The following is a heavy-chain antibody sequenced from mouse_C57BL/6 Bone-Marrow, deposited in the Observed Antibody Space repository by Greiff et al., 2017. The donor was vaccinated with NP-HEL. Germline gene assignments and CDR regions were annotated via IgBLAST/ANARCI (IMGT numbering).Heavy chain of an antibody. Sequence: VQLQQPGAELVKPGASVKLSCKSSGYTFTSYWMPWVNQRPGQGLEWIGEIDPSDSYTNYNQKFKGKATLTVDTSSSTAYMQLRSLTCEESEGYECARRDNGRSYTMDDRGQGTPVTASS. D-gene: IGHD1-1*01. CDR1: GYTFTSYW. V-gene: IGHV1-50*01. CDR2: IDPSDSYT. CDR3: ARRDNGRSYTMDD. J-gene: IGHJ4*01.